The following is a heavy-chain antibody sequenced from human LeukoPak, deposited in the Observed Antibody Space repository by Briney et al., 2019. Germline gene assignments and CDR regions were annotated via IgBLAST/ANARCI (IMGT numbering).Heavy chain of an antibody. Sequence: PGGSLRLSCAASGFTFSSYSMTWVRQAPGKGLEWVSSISSSSSYIYYADSVKGRFTISRDNAKNSLYLQMNSLRAEDTAVYYCAREGSSGSYYRDYWGQGTLVTVSS. D-gene: IGHD1-26*01. CDR1: GFTFSSYS. V-gene: IGHV3-21*01. CDR3: AREGSSGSYYRDY. J-gene: IGHJ4*02. CDR2: ISSSSSYI.